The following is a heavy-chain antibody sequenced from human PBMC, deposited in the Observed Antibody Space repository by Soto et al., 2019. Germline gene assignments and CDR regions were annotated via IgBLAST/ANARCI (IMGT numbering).Heavy chain of an antibody. CDR2: ISAYNGNT. CDR3: ARDHRGYYDSSGYTGPDY. Sequence: ASVKVSCKASGYTFTSYGISWVRQAPGQGLEWMGWISAYNGNTNYAQKLQGRVTMTTDTSTSTAYMGLRSLRSDDTAVYYCARDHRGYYDSSGYTGPDYWGQGTLVTVSS. V-gene: IGHV1-18*04. D-gene: IGHD3-22*01. CDR1: GYTFTSYG. J-gene: IGHJ4*02.